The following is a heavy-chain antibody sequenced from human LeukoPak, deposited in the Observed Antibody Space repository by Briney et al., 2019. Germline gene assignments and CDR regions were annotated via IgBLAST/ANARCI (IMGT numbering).Heavy chain of an antibody. V-gene: IGHV4-34*01. CDR2: INHSGST. Sequence: PSETLSLTCAVYGGSFGGYYWSWIRQPPGKGLEWIGEINHSGSTNYNPSLKSRVTISVDTSKNQFSLKLSSVTAADTAVYYCAREGFDAFDIWGQGTMVTVSS. CDR3: AREGFDAFDI. CDR1: GGSFGGYY. J-gene: IGHJ3*02.